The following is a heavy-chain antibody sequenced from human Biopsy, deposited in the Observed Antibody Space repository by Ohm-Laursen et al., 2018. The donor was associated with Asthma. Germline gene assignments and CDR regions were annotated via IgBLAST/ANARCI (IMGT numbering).Heavy chain of an antibody. V-gene: IGHV4-59*07. J-gene: IGHJ5*02. CDR1: GGSISNYY. CDR3: ARGRITMIGGWFDP. Sequence: SDTLSLTWTVSGGSISNYYWNWIRQPPGQGLEWIGYIYYSGSTNYNPSLKSRVTISVDTSKNQFSLKLSSVTAADTAVYYCARGRITMIGGWFDPWGQGTLVTVSS. D-gene: IGHD3-22*01. CDR2: IYYSGST.